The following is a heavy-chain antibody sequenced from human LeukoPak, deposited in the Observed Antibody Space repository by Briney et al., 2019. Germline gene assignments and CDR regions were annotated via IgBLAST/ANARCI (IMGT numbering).Heavy chain of an antibody. CDR1: GFTVSNNY. J-gene: IGHJ4*02. D-gene: IGHD3-16*01. CDR2: IYSGDNT. V-gene: IGHV3-66*02. CDR3: AGRRVLDASFDY. Sequence: RGSPRLSCAASGFTVSNNYMSWVRQAPGKGLEWVSVIYSGDNTYYVESVKGRFTISRDNSKNTLVLQMNRLRAEDTAVYYCAGRRVLDASFDYWGQGTLVTVSS.